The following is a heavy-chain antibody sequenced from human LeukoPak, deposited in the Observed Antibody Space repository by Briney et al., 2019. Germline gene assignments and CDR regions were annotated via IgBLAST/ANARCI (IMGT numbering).Heavy chain of an antibody. D-gene: IGHD2-21*02. CDR2: ISASGGGT. Sequence: PGGSLRLSCAASGFTLSSYAMSWVRQAREKGLEWVSSISASGGGTYYADSVKGRFTISRDTSKNTLYLQMNSLRAEDTAVYYCANAVVVTEGDADYWGQGTLVTVSS. V-gene: IGHV3-23*01. CDR1: GFTLSSYA. CDR3: ANAVVVTEGDADY. J-gene: IGHJ4*02.